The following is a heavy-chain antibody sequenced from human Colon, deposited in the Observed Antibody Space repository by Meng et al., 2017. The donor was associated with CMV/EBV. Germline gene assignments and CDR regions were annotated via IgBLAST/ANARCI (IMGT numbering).Heavy chain of an antibody. J-gene: IGHJ6*02. CDR3: VRGINLGMDV. CDR1: GFTFSNYP. CDR2: IRHDGLP. V-gene: IGHV3-30*04. Sequence: GESLKISCAASGFTFSNYPMHWVRQAPGKGLEWVAFIRHDGLPSYAASVKGRFSISRDSSKNTVDLQMNSLRTEDSAVYFCVRGINLGMDVWGQGTTVTVSS.